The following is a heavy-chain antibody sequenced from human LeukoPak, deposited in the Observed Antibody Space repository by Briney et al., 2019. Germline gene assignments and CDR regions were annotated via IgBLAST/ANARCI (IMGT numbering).Heavy chain of an antibody. CDR3: AKDSLDYVWGSYRSSNFDY. Sequence: PGGSLRLSCAASGFTFSSYGMHWVRQAPGKGLEWLAFIRYDGSNKYYADYVKGRFTISRDNSKNTLYLQMNSLRAEDTAVYYCAKDSLDYVWGSYRSSNFDYWGQGTLVTVSS. CDR2: IRYDGSNK. D-gene: IGHD3-16*02. J-gene: IGHJ4*02. V-gene: IGHV3-30*02. CDR1: GFTFSSYG.